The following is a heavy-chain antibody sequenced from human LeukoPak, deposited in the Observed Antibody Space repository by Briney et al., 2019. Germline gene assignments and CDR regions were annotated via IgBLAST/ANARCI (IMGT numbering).Heavy chain of an antibody. J-gene: IGHJ3*02. CDR3: AKDMIVVVVAATTPAFDI. CDR2: IRGSGGST. V-gene: IGHV3-23*01. Sequence: GGSLRLSCAASGFTFSSYAMSWVRQAPGKGLEWVSAIRGSGGSTYYADSVRGRFTISRDNSKNTLYLQMNSLRAEDTAVYYCAKDMIVVVVAATTPAFDIWGQGTMVTVSS. D-gene: IGHD2-15*01. CDR1: GFTFSSYA.